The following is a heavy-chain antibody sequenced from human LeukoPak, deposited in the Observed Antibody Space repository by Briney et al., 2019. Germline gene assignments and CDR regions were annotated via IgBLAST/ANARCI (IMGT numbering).Heavy chain of an antibody. J-gene: IGHJ4*02. CDR2: VSSDGSDD. D-gene: IGHD3-22*01. CDR1: GFTFSSYG. Sequence: GRSLRLSCAASGFTFSSYGMHWARQAPGKGLEWVAVVSSDGSDDYYADSVKGRLTISRDNSKNTLYLQMNSLRPEDSAVYYCVREQLLLTYFEYWGQGTLVTVSS. V-gene: IGHV3-30*03. CDR3: VREQLLLTYFEY.